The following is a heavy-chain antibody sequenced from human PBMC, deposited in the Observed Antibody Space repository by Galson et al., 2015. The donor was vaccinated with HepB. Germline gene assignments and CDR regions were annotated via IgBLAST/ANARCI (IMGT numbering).Heavy chain of an antibody. CDR1: GFTFSSYA. V-gene: IGHV3-64D*06. D-gene: IGHD5-24*01. J-gene: IGHJ4*02. CDR3: VKDLTGERWLQFGDY. CDR2: ISSNGGST. Sequence: SLRLSCAASGFTFSSYAMHWVRQAPGKGLEYASAISSNGGSTYYADSVKGRFTISRDNSKNTLYLQMSSLRAEDTAVYYCVKDLTGERWLQFGDYWGQGTLVTVSS.